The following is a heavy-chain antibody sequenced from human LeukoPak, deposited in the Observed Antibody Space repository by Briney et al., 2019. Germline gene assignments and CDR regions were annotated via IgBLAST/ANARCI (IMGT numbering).Heavy chain of an antibody. V-gene: IGHV3-7*03. D-gene: IGHD6-13*01. CDR3: ATWEGSSWFDY. CDR1: GFTFNTFW. Sequence: GGSLRLSCAASGFTFNTFWMSWVRQAPGKGLEWVTNIKYDGSEKDYVDSVKGRFTIPRDNAKKSLYLQMNSLRVEDTAVYYCATWEGSSWFDYWGQGTLVTVSS. CDR2: IKYDGSEK. J-gene: IGHJ4*02.